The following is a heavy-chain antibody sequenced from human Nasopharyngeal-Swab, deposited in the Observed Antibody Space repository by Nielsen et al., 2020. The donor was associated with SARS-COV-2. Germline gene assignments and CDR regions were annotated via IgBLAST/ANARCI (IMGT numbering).Heavy chain of an antibody. D-gene: IGHD3-10*01. V-gene: IGHV3-30*18. CDR2: ISYDGSNK. CDR3: AKERFYSGSGKYPRDFDY. CDR1: GFTFSNYG. Sequence: GGSLRLSCVASGFTFSNYGMHWVRQAPGKGLEWVAIISYDGSNKYHVDSVKGRFTISKDNSKNTLYLQMSSLRADDTAVYYCAKERFYSGSGKYPRDFDYWGQGTLVTVSS. J-gene: IGHJ4*02.